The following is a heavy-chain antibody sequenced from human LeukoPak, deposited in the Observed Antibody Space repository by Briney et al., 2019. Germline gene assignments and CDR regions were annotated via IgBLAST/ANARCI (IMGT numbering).Heavy chain of an antibody. V-gene: IGHV4-61*02. CDR3: ARVRKWQLDY. J-gene: IGHJ4*02. Sequence: SQTLSLTCTVSGGSTSSGSYYWSWIRQPAGKGLEWIGRIYTSRSTNYNPSLKSRVTISVDTSKNQFSLKLSSVTAADTAVYYCARVRKWQLDYWGQGTLVTVSS. CDR1: GGSTSSGSYY. CDR2: IYTSRST. D-gene: IGHD5-12*01.